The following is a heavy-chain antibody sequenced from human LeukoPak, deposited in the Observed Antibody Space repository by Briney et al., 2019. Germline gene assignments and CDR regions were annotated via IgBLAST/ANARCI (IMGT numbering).Heavy chain of an antibody. CDR1: GFTSAVYG. J-gene: IGHJ4*02. D-gene: IGHD3-22*01. CDR2: IIWNGVST. Sequence: VGSLRLSCAASGFTSAVYGMSWGRQAPGEGLEWVSGIIWNGVSTGYADSVKGRFTISRDNAKNCLYLQMNSLRAEDTALYYCARDYYDRPSPLDYWGQGTLVTVSS. CDR3: ARDYYDRPSPLDY. V-gene: IGHV3-20*04.